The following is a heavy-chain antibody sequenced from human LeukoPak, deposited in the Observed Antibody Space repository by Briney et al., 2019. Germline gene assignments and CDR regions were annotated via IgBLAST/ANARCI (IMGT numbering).Heavy chain of an antibody. CDR1: GGTFSSYA. V-gene: IGHV1-69*13. CDR2: IIPIFGTA. Sequence: SVKVSCKASGGTFSSYAISWVRQAPGQGLEWMGGIIPIFGTANYAQKFQGRVTIAADESTSTAYMELSSLRSEDTAVYYCAREDTHLYCSGGSCYSGGGIDYWGQGTLVTVSS. CDR3: AREDTHLYCSGGSCYSGGGIDY. J-gene: IGHJ4*02. D-gene: IGHD2-15*01.